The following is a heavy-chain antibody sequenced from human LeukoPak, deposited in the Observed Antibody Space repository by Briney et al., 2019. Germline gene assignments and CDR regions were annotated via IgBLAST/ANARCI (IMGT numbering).Heavy chain of an antibody. CDR2: FDPEDGET. CDR3: ATAQLLAPRDAFDI. J-gene: IGHJ3*02. CDR1: GYTLTELS. V-gene: IGHV1-24*01. D-gene: IGHD1-26*01. Sequence: ASVNVSCKLSGYTLTELSMHWVRQAPGKGLEWMGGFDPEDGETIYAQKFKGRVTMTEDTSTDTAYMELSRLRSEDRAVYYCATAQLLAPRDAFDIWGQGTMVTVST.